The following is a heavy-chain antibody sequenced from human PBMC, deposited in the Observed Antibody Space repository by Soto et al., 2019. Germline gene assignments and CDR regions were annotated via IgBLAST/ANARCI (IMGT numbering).Heavy chain of an antibody. Sequence: EVQLLESGGDLVQPGGSLSLTCAASGFTFSSYAMSWVRQAPGKGLEWVSTISGRGDDTYYTDSVKGRFTISRDNSKNTLYVHMKSLRAEDTAVYYCASAQPTYSSSYFDYWGQGTLVTVSS. CDR3: ASAQPTYSSSYFDY. V-gene: IGHV3-23*01. CDR2: ISGRGDDT. D-gene: IGHD3-22*01. J-gene: IGHJ4*02. CDR1: GFTFSSYA.